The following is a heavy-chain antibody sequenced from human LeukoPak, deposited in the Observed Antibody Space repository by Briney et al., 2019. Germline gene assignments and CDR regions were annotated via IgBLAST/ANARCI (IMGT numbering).Heavy chain of an antibody. D-gene: IGHD2/OR15-2a*01. Sequence: PGGSLRLSCAASGFTFSSYAMSWVRQAPGKGLEWVSAISGSGGSTYYADSVKGRFTISRDNSKNTLYLQMNSLRAEDTAVYYCATGGSMAHEGIHYWGQGTLVTVSS. CDR1: GFTFSSYA. J-gene: IGHJ4*02. V-gene: IGHV3-23*01. CDR3: ATGGSMAHEGIHY. CDR2: ISGSGGST.